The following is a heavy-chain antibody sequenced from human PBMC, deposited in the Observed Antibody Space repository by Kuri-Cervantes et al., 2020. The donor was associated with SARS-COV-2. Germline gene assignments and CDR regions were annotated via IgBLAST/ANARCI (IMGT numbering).Heavy chain of an antibody. J-gene: IGHJ6*03. CDR1: GGSISSYY. D-gene: IGHD6-13*01. V-gene: IGHV4-59*01. CDR3: ARVKVKLAAAGNYYYMDV. Sequence: GSLRLSCTVSGGSISSYYWSWIRQPPGKGLEWIGYIHNSGSTNYNPSLKNRVTISVDPTKNQVSLILSSVTAADTAVYYCARVKVKLAAAGNYYYMDVWGKGTTVTVSS. CDR2: IHNSGST.